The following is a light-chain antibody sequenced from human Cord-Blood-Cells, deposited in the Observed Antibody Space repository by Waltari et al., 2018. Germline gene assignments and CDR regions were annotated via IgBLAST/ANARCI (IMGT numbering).Light chain of an antibody. CDR2: EVS. Sequence: SALTEAASGSGCSGPSMTISWPGPSRAWGGDNRVSWSQQHPGKAPQLMIYEVSQRPSGVSTRLSGSKSGNTASLTISGLQSEYEAYYYCCSYAGTSTVFGGGPKLPVL. V-gene: IGLV2-23*02. J-gene: IGLJ3*02. CDR1: SRAWGGDNR. CDR3: CSYAGTSTV.